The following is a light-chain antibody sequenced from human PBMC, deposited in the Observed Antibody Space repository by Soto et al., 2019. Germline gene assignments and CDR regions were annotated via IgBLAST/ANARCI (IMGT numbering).Light chain of an antibody. V-gene: IGKV3-20*01. CDR1: QSVNSDY. CDR3: HQDDNSPWYI. J-gene: IGKJ2*01. CDR2: AAS. Sequence: EIVLTQSPGTLSLSPGERATLSCRASQSVNSDYLAWYQQKPGQPPRLLIYAASTKATGIPDRFCGSGSGTDCTLTSSRLEPEDFAVYYCHQDDNSPWYIFGQRTNLEIK.